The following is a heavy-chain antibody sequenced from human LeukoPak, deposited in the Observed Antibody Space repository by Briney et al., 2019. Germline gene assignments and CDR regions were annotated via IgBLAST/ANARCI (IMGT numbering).Heavy chain of an antibody. J-gene: IGHJ1*01. D-gene: IGHD3-10*01. Sequence: VLSGGSLRLSCAASGFPFSSYAMHWVRQAPGKGQEGVAVISYDGSNKYYADSVKGRFTISRDNSKNTLYLQMNSLRAEDTAVYYCAREISGSYYGYFQHWGQGTLVTVSS. CDR1: GFPFSSYA. V-gene: IGHV3-30-3*01. CDR2: ISYDGSNK. CDR3: AREISGSYYGYFQH.